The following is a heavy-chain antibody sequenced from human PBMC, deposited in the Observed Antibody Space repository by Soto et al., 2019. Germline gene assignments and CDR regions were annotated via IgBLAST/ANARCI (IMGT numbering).Heavy chain of an antibody. D-gene: IGHD3-10*01. CDR2: MNPNSGNT. CDR3: ARGYYYGSGSSPDY. J-gene: IGHJ4*02. Sequence: QVQLVQSGAEVKKPGASVKVSCKASGYTFTNYDINWVRQATGQGLEWMGWMNPNSGNTGYAQKFQGRVSMTRNTAISTAYMEQSSLRSEDTAVYYWARGYYYGSGSSPDYWGQGTLVTVSS. V-gene: IGHV1-8*01. CDR1: GYTFTNYD.